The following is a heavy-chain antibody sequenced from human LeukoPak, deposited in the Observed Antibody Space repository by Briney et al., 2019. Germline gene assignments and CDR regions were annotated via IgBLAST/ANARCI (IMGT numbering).Heavy chain of an antibody. D-gene: IGHD6-19*01. J-gene: IGHJ4*02. Sequence: ASVKVSCKPSGYTFTGYYMHWGRQAPGQGLEWMGWINPDSGGTNYGQNFQGRVTMTRDTAINTAYMELSRLRSDDTAVYYCARERFYSSGSKSNRVDYWGQGTLVTVSS. CDR2: INPDSGGT. CDR3: ARERFYSSGSKSNRVDY. CDR1: GYTFTGYY. V-gene: IGHV1-2*02.